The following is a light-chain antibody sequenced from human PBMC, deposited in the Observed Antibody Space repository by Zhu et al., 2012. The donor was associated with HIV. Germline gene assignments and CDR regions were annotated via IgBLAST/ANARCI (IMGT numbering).Light chain of an antibody. V-gene: IGKV3-20*01. CDR2: GAS. CDR1: RSVSDTY. CDR3: QQFET. Sequence: ENVLTQSPGTLSLSPGERATLSCRASRSVSDTYLAWYQQRPGQAPRLLIYGASNRAAGVPDRFSGSGSGADFTLTIGRLEPEDFAVYYCQQFETFGQGTKVEV. J-gene: IGKJ1*01.